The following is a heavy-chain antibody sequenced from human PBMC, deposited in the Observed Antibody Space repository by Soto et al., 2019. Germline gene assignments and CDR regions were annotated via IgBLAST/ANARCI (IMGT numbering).Heavy chain of an antibody. V-gene: IGHV1-69*12. CDR1: GGTFSSYA. CDR2: IIPIFGTA. D-gene: IGHD3-16*01. Sequence: QVQLVQSGAEVKKPGSSVKVSCKASGGTFSSYAISWVRQAPGEALEWMGGIIPIFGTADYAQKFQGRVTITANDSTSTSYMDLSSLRSEDTAVYYCARHLGGNHYYYGMDGWGQGTTVTVSS. J-gene: IGHJ6*02. CDR3: ARHLGGNHYYYGMDG.